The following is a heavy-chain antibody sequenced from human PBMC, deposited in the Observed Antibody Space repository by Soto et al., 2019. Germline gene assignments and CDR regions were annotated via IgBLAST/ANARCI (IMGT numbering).Heavy chain of an antibody. J-gene: IGHJ4*02. V-gene: IGHV3-33*01. CDR2: IWYDGINK. CDR1: GLNFSSYG. CDR3: AISGGKS. Sequence: QVQLVESGGGVVQPGRSLRLSCAASGLNFSSYGMHWVRQAPGKGLEWVAVIWYDGINKYYADSVKGRFSISRDNSKNTLDLQMNSLRDEDTAVYFCAISGGKSWGQGTLVTVSS. D-gene: IGHD2-15*01.